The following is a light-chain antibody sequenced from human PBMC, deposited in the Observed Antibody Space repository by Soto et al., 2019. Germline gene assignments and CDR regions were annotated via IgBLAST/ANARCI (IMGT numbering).Light chain of an antibody. CDR2: GAS. Sequence: EIVLTQSPGTLSLSPGERATLSCRASQNVSSSYLAWYQQKPCQAPRLLIYGASSRATGIPDRFSGSGSGTDFTLTISRLEPEDFAVYYCQQYGSSPPITFGQGTRLEIK. J-gene: IGKJ5*01. CDR1: QNVSSSY. V-gene: IGKV3-20*01. CDR3: QQYGSSPPIT.